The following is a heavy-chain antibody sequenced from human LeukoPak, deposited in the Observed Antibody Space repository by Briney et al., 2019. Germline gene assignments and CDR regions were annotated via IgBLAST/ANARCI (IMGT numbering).Heavy chain of an antibody. Sequence: PGGSLRLSCAASGFTFSSYWMSWVRQAPGKGREWVANIKQDGSEKYYVDSVKGRFTISRDNAKNSLYLQMNSLRAEDTAVYYCATRGYSYGPKFDYWGQGTLVTVSS. CDR2: IKQDGSEK. D-gene: IGHD5-18*01. CDR3: ATRGYSYGPKFDY. CDR1: GFTFSSYW. V-gene: IGHV3-7*01. J-gene: IGHJ4*02.